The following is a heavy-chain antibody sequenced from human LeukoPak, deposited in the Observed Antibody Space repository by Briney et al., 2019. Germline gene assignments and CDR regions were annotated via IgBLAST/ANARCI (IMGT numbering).Heavy chain of an antibody. J-gene: IGHJ4*02. CDR1: GGTFSSYA. Sequence: SVKVPCKASGGTFSSYAISWVRQAPGQGLEWMGGIIPIFGAANYAQKFQGRVTITTDESTSTAYMELSSLRSEDTAVYYCAREHCSSTSCYGGFGYWGQGTLVTVSS. CDR3: AREHCSSTSCYGGFGY. D-gene: IGHD2-2*01. CDR2: IIPIFGAA. V-gene: IGHV1-69*05.